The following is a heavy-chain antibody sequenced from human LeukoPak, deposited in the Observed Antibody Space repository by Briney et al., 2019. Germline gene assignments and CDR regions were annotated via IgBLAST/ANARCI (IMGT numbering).Heavy chain of an antibody. CDR2: ISGSGGTT. CDR3: AKDHILLRGGRGVFDY. CDR1: GFAFSSYA. Sequence: GGSLRLSCAASGFAFSSYAMSWVRQAPGKGLEWVSAISGSGGTTYYEDCVKGRFTISRDNSKNTLYLEMNSLRAEDTAVYVCAKDHILLRGGRGVFDYWGQGTLVTVSS. V-gene: IGHV3-23*01. D-gene: IGHD2-15*01. J-gene: IGHJ4*02.